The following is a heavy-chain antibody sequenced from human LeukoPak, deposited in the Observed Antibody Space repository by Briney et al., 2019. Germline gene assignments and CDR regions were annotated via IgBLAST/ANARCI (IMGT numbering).Heavy chain of an antibody. Sequence: ASVKVSCKASGYTFTSYAMNWVRQAPGQGLEWMGWINTNTGNPTYAQGFTGRFVFSLDTSVSTAYLQISSLKAEDTAVYYCARAPDGIWVGELLQPYYWGQGTLVTVSS. CDR3: ARAPDGIWVGELLQPYY. J-gene: IGHJ4*02. CDR2: INTNTGNP. V-gene: IGHV7-4-1*02. D-gene: IGHD3-10*01. CDR1: GYTFTSYA.